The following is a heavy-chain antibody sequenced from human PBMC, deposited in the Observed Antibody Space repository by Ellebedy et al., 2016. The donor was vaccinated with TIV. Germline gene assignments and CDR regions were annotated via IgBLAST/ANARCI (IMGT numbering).Heavy chain of an antibody. D-gene: IGHD1-26*01. CDR2: INTDGSTT. J-gene: IGHJ4*02. Sequence: GGSLRLSXAASGFTFSSHWMHWVRQAPGKGLVWVSRINTDGSTTNYADSVKGRFAISRDNAKSSVYLQMNGLRADDTAVYYCARALLSGSPAFDSWGQGTLVTVSS. V-gene: IGHV3-74*01. CDR1: GFTFSSHW. CDR3: ARALLSGSPAFDS.